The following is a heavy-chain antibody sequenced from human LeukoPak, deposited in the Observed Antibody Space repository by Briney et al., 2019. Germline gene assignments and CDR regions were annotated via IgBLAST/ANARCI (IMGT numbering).Heavy chain of an antibody. CDR2: ISAYNGST. CDR3: ASVSALGDGSGSYYYYYMDV. CDR1: RYTLTNHG. J-gene: IGHJ6*03. Sequence: ASVTVSLKASRYTLTNHGVTWVRQAPAQGLDWMGLISAYNGSTNYAQKLQGRVTMTTDTSTSTAYMELRSLRSDDTAVYYCASVSALGDGSGSYYYYYMDVWGKGTTVTVSS. D-gene: IGHD3-10*01. V-gene: IGHV1-18*01.